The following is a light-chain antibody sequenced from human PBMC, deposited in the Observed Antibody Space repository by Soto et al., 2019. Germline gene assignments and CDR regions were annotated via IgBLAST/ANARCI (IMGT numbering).Light chain of an antibody. CDR3: QQYSRSLPWT. J-gene: IGKJ1*01. Sequence: EIVFTQSPYTLSLSPGERATLSCKTSQPDGTNFLAWYQQIPGQAPRLLIFGASKRASDIPDRFSGSGSGTDFSLTISRLEPEDFAVYYCQQYSRSLPWTFGQGTKVDIK. V-gene: IGKV3-20*01. CDR2: GAS. CDR1: QPDGTNF.